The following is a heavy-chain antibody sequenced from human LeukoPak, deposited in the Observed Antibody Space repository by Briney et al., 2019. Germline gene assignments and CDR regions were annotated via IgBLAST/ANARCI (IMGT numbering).Heavy chain of an antibody. V-gene: IGHV4-39*01. J-gene: IGHJ4*02. CDR3: ARTTTQIAARPFDY. Sequence: SETLSVTCTVSGVSISSSSYYWGWIRQPPGKGLEWIGSIYYSGSTYYNPSLESRVTISVDTSKNQFSLKLSFVTAADTAVYYCARTTTQIAARPFDYWGQGTLVTVSS. CDR1: GVSISSSSYY. D-gene: IGHD6-6*01. CDR2: IYYSGST.